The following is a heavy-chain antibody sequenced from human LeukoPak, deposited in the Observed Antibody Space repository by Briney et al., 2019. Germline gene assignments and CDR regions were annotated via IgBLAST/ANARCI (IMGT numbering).Heavy chain of an antibody. D-gene: IGHD7-27*01. V-gene: IGHV3-9*01. CDR2: ISWNSGSI. J-gene: IGHJ3*02. CDR1: GLTFDDYA. CDR3: AKDKLHLQLTGVAFDI. Sequence: PGGSLRLSCAASGLTFDDYAMHWVRQAPGKGLEWVSGISWNSGSIGYADSVKGRFTISRDNAKNSLYLQMNSLRAEDTALYYCAKDKLHLQLTGVAFDIWGQGTMVTVSS.